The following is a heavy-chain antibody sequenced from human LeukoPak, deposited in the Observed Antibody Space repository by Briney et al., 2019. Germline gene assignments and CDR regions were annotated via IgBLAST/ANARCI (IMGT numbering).Heavy chain of an antibody. J-gene: IGHJ3*02. CDR2: INSDGSST. D-gene: IGHD6-19*01. CDR1: GFTFSSYW. V-gene: IGHV3-74*01. CDR3: ARDDVVAGTGAFDM. Sequence: PGGSLRLSCAASGFTFSSYWMHWVRQAPGKGLVWVSHINSDGSSTTYADSVKGRFTISKDNAKNTLYLQMNSLRAEDTAVYYCARDDVVAGTGAFDMWGQGTMVTVSS.